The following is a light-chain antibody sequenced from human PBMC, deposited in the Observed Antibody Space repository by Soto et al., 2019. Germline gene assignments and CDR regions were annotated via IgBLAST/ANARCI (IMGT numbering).Light chain of an antibody. V-gene: IGKV1-5*01. Sequence: DIQMTQSPSTLSASVGDRVTITCRASQSISSWLAWYQQKPGKAPKFLIYDASTLESGVPSRFRGNRYGTEFTLTISSLQPDDFATYYCQQYSSYLWTFGQRTKVEIK. CDR2: DAS. CDR3: QQYSSYLWT. CDR1: QSISSW. J-gene: IGKJ1*01.